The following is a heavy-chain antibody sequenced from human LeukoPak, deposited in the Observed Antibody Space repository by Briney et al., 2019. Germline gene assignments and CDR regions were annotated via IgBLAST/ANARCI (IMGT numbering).Heavy chain of an antibody. D-gene: IGHD3-3*01. CDR3: ARGLVYGSDTIFGVVTFDY. J-gene: IGHJ4*02. CDR2: IYYSGST. CDR1: GGSFSGYY. Sequence: KSSETLSLTCAVYGGSFSGYYWSWIRQPPGKGLEWIGYIYYSGSTNYNPSLKSRVTISVDTSKNQFSLKLSSVTAADTAVYYCARGLVYGSDTIFGVVTFDYWGQGTLVTVSS. V-gene: IGHV4-59*01.